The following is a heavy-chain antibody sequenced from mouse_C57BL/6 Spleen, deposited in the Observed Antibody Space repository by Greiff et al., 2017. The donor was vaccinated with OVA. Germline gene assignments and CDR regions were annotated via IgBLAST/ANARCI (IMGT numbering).Heavy chain of an antibody. J-gene: IGHJ3*01. CDR2: IHPSDSDT. Sequence: VQLQQPGAELVKPGASVKVSCKASGYTFTSYWMHWVKQRPGQGLEWIGRIHPSDSDTNYNQKFKGKATLTVDKSSSTAYMQLSSLTSEDSAVYYCAISSMVTTGAYWGQGTLVTVSA. CDR1: GYTFTSYW. V-gene: IGHV1-74*01. D-gene: IGHD2-2*01. CDR3: AISSMVTTGAY.